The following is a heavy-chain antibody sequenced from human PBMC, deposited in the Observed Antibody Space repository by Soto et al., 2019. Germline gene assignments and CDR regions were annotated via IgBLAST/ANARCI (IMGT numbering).Heavy chain of an antibody. CDR3: ARGGKPYYYDSSGYNCDY. D-gene: IGHD3-22*01. CDR1: GGTFSSYA. Sequence: QVQLVQSGAEVKKPGASVKVSCKASGGTFSSYAISWVRQAPGHGLEWMGGIIPIFGTANYAQKFQGRVTITADECTSAAYMELSSLRSEDTTVYYCARGGKPYYYDSSGYNCDYWGQGTLVTVSS. J-gene: IGHJ4*02. CDR2: IIPIFGTA. V-gene: IGHV1-69*01.